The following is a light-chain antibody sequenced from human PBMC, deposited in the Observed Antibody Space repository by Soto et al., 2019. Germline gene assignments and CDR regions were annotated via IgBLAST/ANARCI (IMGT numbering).Light chain of an antibody. CDR3: QHYGSSPGYT. CDR1: QRLSSTY. Sequence: EIVLTQSPGTLSLSPGERATLSCRASQRLSSTYLAWYQQKPGQAPRLLIYGASSRATGIPDRFSGSGSGTDFTLSINRLAPVDSAGYYCQHYGSSPGYTFGQGTKLEIK. V-gene: IGKV3-20*01. J-gene: IGKJ2*01. CDR2: GAS.